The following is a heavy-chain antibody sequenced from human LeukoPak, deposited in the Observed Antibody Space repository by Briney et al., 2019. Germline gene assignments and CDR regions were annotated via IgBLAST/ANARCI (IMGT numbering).Heavy chain of an antibody. J-gene: IGHJ6*02. CDR2: IKEDGSEE. D-gene: IGHD6-13*01. CDR1: GFTFSTYW. V-gene: IGHV3-7*05. Sequence: SGRSLRLSCTASGFTFSTYWMSWVRQTPEKGLEWVANIKEDGSEEVYVDSVKGRFTISRDNAKSSLYLQMNSLRTEDTAVYYCARDPYSRSWSYGMDVWGQGTTVTVSS. CDR3: ARDPYSRSWSYGMDV.